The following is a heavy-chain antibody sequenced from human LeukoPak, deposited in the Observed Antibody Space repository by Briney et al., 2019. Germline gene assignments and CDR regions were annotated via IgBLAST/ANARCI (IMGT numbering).Heavy chain of an antibody. Sequence: SETLSLTCAVYGGSFSGYYWSWIRQPPGKGLEWIGEINHSGSTNYNPSLKSRVTISVDTSKNQFSLKLSSVTAADTAVYYCARDRITMVRGSTDYYYYYMDVWGKGTTVTISS. D-gene: IGHD3-10*01. CDR1: GGSFSGYY. J-gene: IGHJ6*03. V-gene: IGHV4-34*01. CDR2: INHSGST. CDR3: ARDRITMVRGSTDYYYYYMDV.